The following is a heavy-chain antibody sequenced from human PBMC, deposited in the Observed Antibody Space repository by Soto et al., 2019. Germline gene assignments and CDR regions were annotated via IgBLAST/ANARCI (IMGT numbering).Heavy chain of an antibody. CDR2: ISGSSGRT. J-gene: IGHJ4*02. D-gene: IGHD6-19*01. V-gene: IGHV3-23*01. Sequence: PGGSLRLSCAASGFKFSRFAMTWVRQAPGKGLEWVSTISGSSGRTYYADTVKGRFTISRDNSKNTLYLQMNSLRAEDTAVHYCAKAESSYASGWYAYWGQGTLVTVSS. CDR3: AKAESSYASGWYAY. CDR1: GFKFSRFA.